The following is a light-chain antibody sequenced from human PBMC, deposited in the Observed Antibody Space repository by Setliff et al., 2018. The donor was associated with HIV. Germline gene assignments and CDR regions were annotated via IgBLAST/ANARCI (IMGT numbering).Light chain of an antibody. V-gene: IGLV7-46*01. CDR3: LLSYGGAYV. J-gene: IGLJ1*01. Sequence: QAVVTQESSLTVSPGGTVTLACGSSTGAVTSAHYPYWFQQKPGQAPRTLIYDTSNKHSWTPARFSGSLLGGKAALTLSGAQPEDEAEYYCLLSYGGAYVFGTGTKVAVL. CDR1: TGAVTSAHY. CDR2: DTS.